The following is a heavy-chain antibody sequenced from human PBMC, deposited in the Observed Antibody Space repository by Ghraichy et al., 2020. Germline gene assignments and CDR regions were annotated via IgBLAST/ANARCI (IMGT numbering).Heavy chain of an antibody. Sequence: LSLTCEGSGFSFSDYSMIWVRLTPRKALEWVSYITGSSITIFYTDSVKGRFTISRDNAKNSLYLQMNSLRAEDTAVYYCARLPLPRRAAVGDWYFDLWGRCTLVTVSS. CDR2: ITGSSITI. J-gene: IGHJ2*01. CDR3: ARLPLPRRAAVGDWYFDL. CDR1: GFSFSDYS. D-gene: IGHD6-13*01. V-gene: IGHV3-48*01.